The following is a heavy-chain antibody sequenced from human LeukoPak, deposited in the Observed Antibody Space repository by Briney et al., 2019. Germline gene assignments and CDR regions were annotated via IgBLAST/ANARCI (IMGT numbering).Heavy chain of an antibody. CDR3: ARDGVGATQFDY. V-gene: IGHV1-69*05. D-gene: IGHD1-26*01. Sequence: SVKVSCKASGSTFSSYAISWVRQAPGQGLEWMGRIIPIFGTANYAQKFQGRVTITTDESTSTAYMELSSLRSEDTAVYYCARDGVGATQFDYWGQGTLVTVSS. J-gene: IGHJ4*02. CDR1: GSTFSSYA. CDR2: IIPIFGTA.